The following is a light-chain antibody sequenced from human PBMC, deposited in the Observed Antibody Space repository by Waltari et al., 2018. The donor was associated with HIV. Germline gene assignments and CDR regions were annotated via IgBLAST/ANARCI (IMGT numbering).Light chain of an antibody. Sequence: QSVLTQPPSVSATPRQKVTISCSGTSSNLGTNYVSWFQQLPGTAPKLLIYENNKRPSGIPDRFSGSKSGTSATLGITGLQTGDEADYYCGTWDTSLSAVVFGGGTKLAVL. CDR3: GTWDTSLSAVV. J-gene: IGLJ2*01. CDR2: ENN. CDR1: SSNLGTNY. V-gene: IGLV1-51*02.